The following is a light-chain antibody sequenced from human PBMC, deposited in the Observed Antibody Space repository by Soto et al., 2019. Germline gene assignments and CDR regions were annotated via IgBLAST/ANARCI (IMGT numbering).Light chain of an antibody. Sequence: EIVMTQSPATLSVSPGERVTLSCRASQSVAGDLAWYHHKPGQAPRLLIRGASNRATGIPARFSAVGSGTEFTLTISSLQSEDFGVYYCQQYNKWPQTFGQGTRLEI. CDR2: GAS. J-gene: IGKJ5*01. CDR3: QQYNKWPQT. CDR1: QSVAGD. V-gene: IGKV3-15*01.